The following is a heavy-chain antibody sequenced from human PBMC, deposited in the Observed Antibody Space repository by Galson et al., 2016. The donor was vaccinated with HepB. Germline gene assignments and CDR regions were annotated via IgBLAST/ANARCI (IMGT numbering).Heavy chain of an antibody. D-gene: IGHD3-9*01. V-gene: IGHV3-64*04. CDR2: ISSNGGST. CDR1: GFTFSRNA. J-gene: IGHJ4*02. Sequence: SLRLSCAASGFTFSRNAMHWVRQAPAKGLAYVSGISSNGGSTYYADSVKGRFTISRDTSKNTLYLQMNSLRAEDTAVYYCAKNDILTGYSAFDYWGQGTLVTVSS. CDR3: AKNDILTGYSAFDY.